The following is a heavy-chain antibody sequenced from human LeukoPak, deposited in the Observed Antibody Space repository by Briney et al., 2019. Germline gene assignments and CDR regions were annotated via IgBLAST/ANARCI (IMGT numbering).Heavy chain of an antibody. CDR2: IKQDGSEK. V-gene: IGHV3-7*01. J-gene: IGHJ6*02. Sequence: PGGSLRLSCAASGFTFSSFWMSWVRQAPGKGLEWVANIKQDGSEKYYVGSVKGRFTISRDNAKNSLYLQMDSLRAEDTAVYYCARDTAGMDVWGQGNTVTVSS. CDR3: ARDTAGMDV. CDR1: GFTFSSFW.